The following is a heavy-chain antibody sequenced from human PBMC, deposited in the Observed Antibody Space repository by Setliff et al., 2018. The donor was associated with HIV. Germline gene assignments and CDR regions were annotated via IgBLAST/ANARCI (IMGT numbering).Heavy chain of an antibody. V-gene: IGHV3-43D*03. J-gene: IGHJ4*02. CDR3: AKGTMNHDFLTGYSPFDS. D-gene: IGHD3-9*01. CDR1: GFNFNDYS. Sequence: LRLSCVASGFNFNDYSMHWVRQTPGKTLEWVSLISWDSGRTDYAVSVRGRFTISRDTSKNSLYLQMQSLRPEDTALYYCAKGTMNHDFLTGYSPFDSWGQGTQVTVSS. CDR2: ISWDSGRT.